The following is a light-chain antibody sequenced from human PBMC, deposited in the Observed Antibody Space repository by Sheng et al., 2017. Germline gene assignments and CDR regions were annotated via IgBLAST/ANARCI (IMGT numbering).Light chain of an antibody. CDR3: QSADSSGTYVL. Sequence: SYELTQPPSVSVSPGQTARISCSGDALPRQYAYWYQQKPGQAPILLIYQDDKRPSGIPERFSGSTSGTTVTLSISGVQAEDEADYYCQSADSSGTYVLFGGGTKLTVL. J-gene: IGLJ2*01. V-gene: IGLV3-25*03. CDR1: ALPRQY. CDR2: QDD.